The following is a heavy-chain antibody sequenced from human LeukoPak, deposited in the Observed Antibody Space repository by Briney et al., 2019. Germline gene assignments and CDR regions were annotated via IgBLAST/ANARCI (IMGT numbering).Heavy chain of an antibody. V-gene: IGHV3-30*02. CDR1: GFTFSSYG. Sequence: PGGSLRLSCAASGFTFSSYGMHWVRQAPGKGLEWVAFIRYDGSNKYYADSAKGRFTISRDNSKNTLYLQMNSLRAEDTAVYYCAKDAAITMVRGVYFDYWGQGTLVTVSS. CDR3: AKDAAITMVRGVYFDY. J-gene: IGHJ4*02. CDR2: IRYDGSNK. D-gene: IGHD3-10*01.